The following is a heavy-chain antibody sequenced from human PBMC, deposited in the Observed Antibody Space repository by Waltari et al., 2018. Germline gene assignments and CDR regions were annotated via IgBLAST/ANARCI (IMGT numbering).Heavy chain of an antibody. Sequence: QVQLVQSGAEVKKPGASVRVSCKASGYTFTSYDINWVRQATGQGLEGMGWNNPDSGNTGYAHKFQGRVTMTTNTSISTAYMELRSLRSEDTAVYYCARGPGCTSTVCPYYFDYWGQGSLVTVSS. D-gene: IGHD2-2*01. V-gene: IGHV1-8*02. CDR1: GYTFTSYD. J-gene: IGHJ4*02. CDR3: ARGPGCTSTVCPYYFDY. CDR2: NNPDSGNT.